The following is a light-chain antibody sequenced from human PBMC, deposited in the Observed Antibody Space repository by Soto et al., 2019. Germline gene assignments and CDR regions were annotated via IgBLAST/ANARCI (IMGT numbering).Light chain of an antibody. CDR1: QSFSSH. V-gene: IGKV3D-15*01. CDR3: QHYNTYSEA. J-gene: IGKJ1*01. CDR2: GAS. Sequence: EILMTQSPTTLSLSPGERATLSCRASQSFSSHLAWYQQKPGQAPRALIYGASNRATGIPARFSGSGSGTEFTLTISSLQPDDFATYYCQHYNTYSEAFGQGTQVDIK.